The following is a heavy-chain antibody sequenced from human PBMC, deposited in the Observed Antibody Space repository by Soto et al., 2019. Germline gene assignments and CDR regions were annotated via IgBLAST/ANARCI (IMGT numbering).Heavy chain of an antibody. CDR2: ISGSGGST. CDR3: AKDSRFLEWLPGY. CDR1: GCTCSAQA. Sequence: GGSIRLRCGAAGCTCSAQAVSWINQAPGKGLEWVSAISGSGGSTYYADSVKGRFTISRDNSKNTLYLQMNSLRAEDTSVYYSAKDSRFLEWLPGYWGQGTLVTVSS. V-gene: IGHV3-23*01. D-gene: IGHD3-3*01. J-gene: IGHJ4*02.